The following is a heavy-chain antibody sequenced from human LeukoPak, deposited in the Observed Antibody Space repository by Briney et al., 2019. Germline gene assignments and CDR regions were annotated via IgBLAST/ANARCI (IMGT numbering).Heavy chain of an antibody. D-gene: IGHD2-2*02. CDR2: ISWNSGSI. Sequence: PGGSLRLSCAASGFTFDDYAMHWVRQAPGKGLEWASGISWNSGSIGYADSVKGRFTISRDNAKNSLYLQMNSLRAEDTAVYYCAKDGPRYCSSTSCYMAGYYYYYYGMDVWGQGTTVTVSS. V-gene: IGHV3-9*01. J-gene: IGHJ6*02. CDR1: GFTFDDYA. CDR3: AKDGPRYCSSTSCYMAGYYYYYYGMDV.